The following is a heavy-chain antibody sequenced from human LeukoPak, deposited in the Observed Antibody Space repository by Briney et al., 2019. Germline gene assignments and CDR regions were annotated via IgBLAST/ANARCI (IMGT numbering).Heavy chain of an antibody. CDR3: ARDRVPAALNWFDP. Sequence: HPGGSLRLSCAASGFTFSRYWMTWVRQAPGKGLEWVANIKEDGSKKNYVDSVKGRFTISRDNAKNSLYLQMNSLRAEDTAVYYCARDRVPAALNWFDPWGQGTLVTVSS. CDR2: IKEDGSKK. V-gene: IGHV3-7*01. J-gene: IGHJ5*02. D-gene: IGHD2-2*01. CDR1: GFTFSRYW.